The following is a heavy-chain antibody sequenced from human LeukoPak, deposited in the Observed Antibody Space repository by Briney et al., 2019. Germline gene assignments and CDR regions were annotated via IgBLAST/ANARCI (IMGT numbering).Heavy chain of an antibody. D-gene: IGHD6-19*01. Sequence: SETLSLTCAVYGGSFSGYYWSWIRQPAGKGLEWIGRIYTSGSTNYNPSLKSRVTMSVDTSKNQFSLKLSSVTAADTAVYYCARLSSIAVAGTHYFDYWGQGTLVTVSS. CDR1: GGSFSGYY. V-gene: IGHV4-59*10. CDR2: IYTSGST. CDR3: ARLSSIAVAGTHYFDY. J-gene: IGHJ4*02.